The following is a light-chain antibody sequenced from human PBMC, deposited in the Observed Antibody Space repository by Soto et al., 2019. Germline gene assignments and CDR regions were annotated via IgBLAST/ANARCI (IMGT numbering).Light chain of an antibody. V-gene: IGKV1-27*01. Sequence: DIQMTHSPSSLSASVGDRVTITFRSSQGISNYLAWYQQKPGKVPKLLIYAASTLQSGVPSRFSGSGSGTDFTLTISSLQPEDVATYYCQKYNSAPINFGQGTRLEIK. J-gene: IGKJ5*01. CDR1: QGISNY. CDR2: AAS. CDR3: QKYNSAPIN.